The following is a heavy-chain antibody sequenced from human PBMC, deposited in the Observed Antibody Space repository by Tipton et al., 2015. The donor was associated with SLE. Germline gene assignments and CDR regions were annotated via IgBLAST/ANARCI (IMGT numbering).Heavy chain of an antibody. V-gene: IGHV4-34*01. CDR1: GGSVSGHY. Sequence: TLSLTCAVYGGSVSGHYWSWIRQPPGEGLEWIGEINHSGRTNYNPSLKSRVTISVDTSKNQFSLKLSSVNAADTAVYYCARHGGYYFDYWGQGTLVTVSS. J-gene: IGHJ4*02. D-gene: IGHD4-23*01. CDR3: ARHGGYYFDY. CDR2: INHSGRT.